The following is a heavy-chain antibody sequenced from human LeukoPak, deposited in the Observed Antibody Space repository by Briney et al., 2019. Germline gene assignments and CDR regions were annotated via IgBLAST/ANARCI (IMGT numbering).Heavy chain of an antibody. J-gene: IGHJ6*02. CDR1: GFTFDDYA. CDR2: ISWNSGSI. CDR3: AKSTSSGYAPGYYYYGMDV. V-gene: IGHV3-9*01. Sequence: GRSLRLSCAASGFTFDDYAMHWVRQAPGKGLEWVSGISWNSGSIGYADSVKGRFTISRDNAKNSLYLQMNSLRAEDTALYYCAKSTSSGYAPGYYYYGMDVWGQGTTVTVSS. D-gene: IGHD3-22*01.